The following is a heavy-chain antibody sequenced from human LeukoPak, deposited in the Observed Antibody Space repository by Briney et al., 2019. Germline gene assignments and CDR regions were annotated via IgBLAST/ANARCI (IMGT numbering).Heavy chain of an antibody. D-gene: IGHD2-21*02. V-gene: IGHV3-7*04. J-gene: IGHJ4*02. Sequence: GGSLRLSCEASGFTFSTFWVTWVRQAPGRGLEWVANIHPDGSEKYYVGSGKGRFTISRDNAKNSLYLQMNSLRAEDTAVYYCARGGTTEVTYWGQGTLVTVSS. CDR1: GFTFSTFW. CDR3: ARGGTTEVTY. CDR2: IHPDGSEK.